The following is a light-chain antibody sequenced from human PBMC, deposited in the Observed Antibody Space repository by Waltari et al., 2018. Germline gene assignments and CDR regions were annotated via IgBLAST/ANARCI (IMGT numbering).Light chain of an antibody. Sequence: QSALTQPPSASGSPGQSITISCTGISTDVEGYDPVFWYQQHPGKAPKLLIYEVTKRXXXXXXXXSGSKSDNTASLAVSGLQAEDEADYYCSSYAGGSSLMFGGGTKLTVL. CDR3: SSYAGGSSLM. CDR1: STDVEGYDP. J-gene: IGLJ3*02. V-gene: IGLV2-8*01. CDR2: EVT.